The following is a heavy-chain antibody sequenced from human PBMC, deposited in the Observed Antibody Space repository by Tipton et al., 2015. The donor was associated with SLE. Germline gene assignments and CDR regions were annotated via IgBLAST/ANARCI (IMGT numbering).Heavy chain of an antibody. CDR1: GFTFSSYS. Sequence: GSLRLSCAASGFTFSSYSMNWVRQAPGKGLEWVSYISSSSSTIYYADSVKGRFTISRDNAKNSLYLQMNSLRAEDTAVYYCARDRFAGGDSVWGQGTLVTVSS. CDR2: ISSSSSTI. CDR3: ARDRFAGGDSV. J-gene: IGHJ4*02. V-gene: IGHV3-48*01. D-gene: IGHD2-21*01.